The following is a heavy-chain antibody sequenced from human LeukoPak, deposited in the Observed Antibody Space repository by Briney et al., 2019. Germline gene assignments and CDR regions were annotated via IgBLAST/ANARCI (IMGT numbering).Heavy chain of an antibody. CDR3: ARSRTTGTPDAFDI. V-gene: IGHV5-51*01. D-gene: IGHD1-1*01. J-gene: IGHJ3*02. CDR2: IYPGDSDT. Sequence: GESLKIPCKGSGYSFTGYWIGWVRPMPGKGLEWMRIIYPGDSDTRYSPSFQGQVTISADKSISTAYLQWSSLKASDTAMYYCARSRTTGTPDAFDIWGQGTMVTVSS. CDR1: GYSFTGYW.